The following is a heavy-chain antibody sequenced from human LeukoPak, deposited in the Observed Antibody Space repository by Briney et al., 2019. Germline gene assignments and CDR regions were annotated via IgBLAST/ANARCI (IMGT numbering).Heavy chain of an antibody. V-gene: IGHV6-1*01. CDR1: GDSVSTNSAA. J-gene: IGHJ3*02. CDR2: TYYRSKWYN. Sequence: SQTLSLTCAISGDSVSTNSAAWNWVRQSPSRGLEWLGRTYYRSKWYNDYAVSVKNRITINPDTSKNQLSLQLNSVTPEDTAVYFCAREGPDAFDIWGQGTVVTVSS. CDR3: AREGPDAFDI.